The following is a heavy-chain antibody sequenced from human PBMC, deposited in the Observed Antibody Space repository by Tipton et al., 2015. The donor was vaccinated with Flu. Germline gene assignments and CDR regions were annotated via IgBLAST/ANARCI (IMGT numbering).Heavy chain of an antibody. J-gene: IGHJ3*02. D-gene: IGHD1-26*01. V-gene: IGHV3-74*01. CDR2: INTDGSTT. Sequence: SLRLSCVASGFAFSGYWMHWVRQVPGKGPVWLSRINTDGSTTNYADSVEGRFTISRDNAKKTLYLDMNSLRAEDAAVYYCARISRLYEDSASLAFDMWGQGTVVTVSS. CDR1: GFAFSGYW. CDR3: ARISRLYEDSASLAFDM.